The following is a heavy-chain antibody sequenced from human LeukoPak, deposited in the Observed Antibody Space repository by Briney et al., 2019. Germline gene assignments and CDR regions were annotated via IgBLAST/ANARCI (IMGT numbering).Heavy chain of an antibody. CDR1: GYTFTSYG. CDR3: ARHVRFLEWLLSPIRAFDP. Sequence: ASVKVSCKASGYTFTSYGISWVRQAPGQGLEWMGWTSAYNGNTNYAQKLQGGVTMTTDTSTSTAYMELRSLRSDDTAVYYCARHVRFLEWLLSPIRAFDPWGLGTLVTVSS. V-gene: IGHV1-18*01. D-gene: IGHD3-3*01. J-gene: IGHJ5*02. CDR2: TSAYNGNT.